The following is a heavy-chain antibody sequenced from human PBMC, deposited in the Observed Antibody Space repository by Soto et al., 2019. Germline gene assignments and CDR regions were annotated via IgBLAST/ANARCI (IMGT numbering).Heavy chain of an antibody. CDR3: ARARGGYFDY. V-gene: IGHV4-59*01. D-gene: IGHD2-15*01. Sequence: QVQLQESGPGLVKPSETLSLTCTVSGGSISSYYWSWIRQPPGKGLEWIGYIYYSGSTNHNPSLKSRVTISVDTSKNQFSLKLSSVTAADTAVYYCARARGGYFDYWGQGTLVPVSS. CDR1: GGSISSYY. CDR2: IYYSGST. J-gene: IGHJ4*02.